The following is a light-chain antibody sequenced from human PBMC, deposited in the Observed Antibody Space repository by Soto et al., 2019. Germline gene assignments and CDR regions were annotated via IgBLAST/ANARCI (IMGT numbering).Light chain of an antibody. CDR3: QQYNSWPPNT. CDR1: QSVSGK. Sequence: EIVMTQSPATLSVSPGERVTLSCRASQSVSGKLAWYQQKPGQAPRLLIYGASTRATGVPARFSGSGSGTDFTLTISSLQSADFAVYYCQQYNSWPPNTFGPGTKVDV. J-gene: IGKJ3*01. V-gene: IGKV3-15*01. CDR2: GAS.